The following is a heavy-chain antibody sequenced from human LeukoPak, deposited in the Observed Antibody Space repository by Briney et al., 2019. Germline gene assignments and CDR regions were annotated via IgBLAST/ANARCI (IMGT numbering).Heavy chain of an antibody. CDR2: IFHSGRT. Sequence: SETLSLTCAVSGYSIGSGFYWGWIRQPPGKGLEWIRSIFHSGRTYYNPSLKSRVTISVDTSKNQFSLKLSSVTAADTALYYCARASGSYGSGSYYYSGMDVWGKGTTVTVSS. CDR3: ARASGSYGSGSYYYSGMDV. CDR1: GYSIGSGFY. V-gene: IGHV4-38-2*01. J-gene: IGHJ6*04. D-gene: IGHD3-10*01.